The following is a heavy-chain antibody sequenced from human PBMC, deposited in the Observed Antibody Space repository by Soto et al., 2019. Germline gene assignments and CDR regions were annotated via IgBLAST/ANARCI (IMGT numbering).Heavy chain of an antibody. V-gene: IGHV4-39*01. Sequence: SETLSLTCTVSGGSISSSSYFWGWIRQPPGKGLEWIGSIYYSGSTYYNPSLESRVTVSVDTSKNQFSLKLSSVTAADTAVYYCARHPSNFWFDPWGQGTLVTVSS. D-gene: IGHD4-4*01. CDR1: GGSISSSSYF. J-gene: IGHJ5*02. CDR3: ARHPSNFWFDP. CDR2: IYYSGST.